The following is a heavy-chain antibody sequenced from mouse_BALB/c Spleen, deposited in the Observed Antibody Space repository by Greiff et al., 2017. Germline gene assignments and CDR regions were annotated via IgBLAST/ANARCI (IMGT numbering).Heavy chain of an antibody. CDR2: INPYNGAT. D-gene: IGHD2-3*01. V-gene: IGHV1-31*01. CDR1: GYSFTGYY. J-gene: IGHJ3*01. CDR3: ARFDGPLRWFAY. Sequence: EVKPMESGPELVKPGASVKISCKASGYSFTGYYMHWVKQSHVKSLEWIGRINPYNGATSYNQNFKDKASLTVDKSSSTAYMELHSLTSEDSAVYYCARFDGPLRWFAYWGQGTLVTVSA.